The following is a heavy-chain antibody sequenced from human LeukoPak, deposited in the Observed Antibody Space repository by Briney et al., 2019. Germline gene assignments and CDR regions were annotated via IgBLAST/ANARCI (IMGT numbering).Heavy chain of an antibody. V-gene: IGHV5-51*01. CDR3: ARQVRTAAAGYNWFDP. Sequence: GESLKISCKGSGYSFTSYWIGWVRPMPGKGLEWMGIIYPGDSDTRYSPSFQGQVTISADKSISTAYLQWSSLKASDTAMYYCARQVRTAAAGYNWFDPWGQGTLVTVSS. CDR2: IYPGDSDT. CDR1: GYSFTSYW. D-gene: IGHD6-13*01. J-gene: IGHJ5*02.